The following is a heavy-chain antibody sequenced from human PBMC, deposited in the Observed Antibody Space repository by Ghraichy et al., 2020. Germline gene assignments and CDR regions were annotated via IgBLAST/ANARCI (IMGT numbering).Heavy chain of an antibody. V-gene: IGHV4-34*01. Sequence: SQTLSLTCAVYGGSFSGYYWSWIRQPPGKGLEWIGEINHSGSTNYNPSLKSRVTISVDTSKNQFSLKLSSVTAADTAVYYCASSCGSNCSSTSCPRDFDYWGQGTLVTVSS. CDR1: GGSFSGYY. CDR2: INHSGST. J-gene: IGHJ4*02. CDR3: ASSCGSNCSSTSCPRDFDY. D-gene: IGHD2-2*01.